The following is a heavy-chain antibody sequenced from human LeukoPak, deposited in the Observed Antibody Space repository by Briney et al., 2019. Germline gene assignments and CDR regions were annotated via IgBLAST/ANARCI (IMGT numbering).Heavy chain of an antibody. CDR2: IYPGDSDT. J-gene: IGHJ3*02. D-gene: IGHD3-22*01. CDR3: ARPVGYYYDSSGYYYYGAFDI. V-gene: IGHV5-51*01. Sequence: GESLKVSCKGSGYSFTSYWIGWVRQMPGKGLEWMGIIYPGDSDTRYSPSFQGQVTISADKSISTPYLQWSSLKASDTAMYYCARPVGYYYDSSGYYYYGAFDIWGQGTMVTVSS. CDR1: GYSFTSYW.